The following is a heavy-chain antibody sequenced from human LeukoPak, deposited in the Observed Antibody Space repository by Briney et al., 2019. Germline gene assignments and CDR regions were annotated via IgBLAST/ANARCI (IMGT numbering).Heavy chain of an antibody. Sequence: ASVKVSRKASGYTFTSYDINWVRQATGQGLEWMGWMNPNSGNTGYAQKFQGRVTITRNTPISTAYMELSSLRSEDTAVYYCARVFMGIVVVPAARHPYYYYYMDVWGKGTTVTVSS. CDR2: MNPNSGNT. J-gene: IGHJ6*03. CDR1: GYTFTSYD. V-gene: IGHV1-8*03. D-gene: IGHD2-2*01. CDR3: ARVFMGIVVVPAARHPYYYYYMDV.